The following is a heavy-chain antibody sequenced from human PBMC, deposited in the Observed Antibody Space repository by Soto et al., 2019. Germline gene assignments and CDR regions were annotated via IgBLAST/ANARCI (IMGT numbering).Heavy chain of an antibody. D-gene: IGHD3-22*01. CDR1: GGTFSSYA. CDR2: IIPIFGTA. V-gene: IGHV1-69*13. CDR3: ARVKGYYETQLAYYYYGMDV. J-gene: IGHJ6*02. Sequence: GASVQVSCKASGGTFSSYAISWVRQAPGQGLEWMGGIIPIFGTANYAQKFQGRVTITADESTSTAYMELSSLRSEDTAVYYCARVKGYYETQLAYYYYGMDVWGQGTTVTVSS.